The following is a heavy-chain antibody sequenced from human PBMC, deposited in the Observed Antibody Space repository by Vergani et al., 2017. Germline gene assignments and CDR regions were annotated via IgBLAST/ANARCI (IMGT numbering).Heavy chain of an antibody. CDR3: ARGRYCSSTNCPSLLGDYGMDV. J-gene: IGHJ6*02. CDR1: GGSFSGYY. Sequence: QVQPQQWGAGLLKPSETLSLTCAVYGGSFSGYYWTWIRQPPVKGLGWIGEINHSGSTNYNPSLKSRVTISVDMSKNRFSLRVSSVTAADTALYYCARGRYCSSTNCPSLLGDYGMDVWGQGTTVTVSS. V-gene: IGHV4-34*01. CDR2: INHSGST. D-gene: IGHD2-2*01.